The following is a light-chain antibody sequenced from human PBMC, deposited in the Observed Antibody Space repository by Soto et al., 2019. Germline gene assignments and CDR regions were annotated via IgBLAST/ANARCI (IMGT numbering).Light chain of an antibody. CDR2: AAS. J-gene: IGKJ2*01. V-gene: IGKV1-39*01. CDR1: QSISSY. CDR3: QQSYSTPRT. Sequence: DIQMTQSPSSLSASVGDRVTITCRASQSISSYLNWYQQKPGKAPKLLIYAASSLRSGVPSRFSCSGSGTDFTLTISSLQPEDFSTYYCQQSYSTPRTFGQGTKLEIK.